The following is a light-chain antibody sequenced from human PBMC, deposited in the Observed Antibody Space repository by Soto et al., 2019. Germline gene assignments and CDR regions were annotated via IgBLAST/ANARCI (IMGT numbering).Light chain of an antibody. CDR2: GAY. CDR3: QQSSCAPHT. V-gene: IGKV1-39*01. Sequence: DIQMTQSPSSLSTSVGDTVTITCRASQSINNFLSWYQQRPGKAPKLLIYGAYILQRGVPSRFTGGGSGTDFTLTISSLQPEDFASYYCQQSSCAPHTFGQGTKVEIK. J-gene: IGKJ1*01. CDR1: QSINNF.